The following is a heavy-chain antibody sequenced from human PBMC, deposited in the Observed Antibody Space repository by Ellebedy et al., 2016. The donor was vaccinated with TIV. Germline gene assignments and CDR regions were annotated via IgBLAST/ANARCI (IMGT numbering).Heavy chain of an antibody. D-gene: IGHD1-26*01. CDR1: GFTVSGNY. Sequence: GGSLRLSXSASGFTVSGNYMIWVRQTPGKGLEWVSLIHIAGSTYYADSVKGRFSISRDNSKDTLYLQMNGLRAEDTAVYYCASRSVGGASWYFDLWGRGTLVTVSS. V-gene: IGHV3-53*01. CDR3: ASRSVGGASWYFDL. CDR2: IHIAGST. J-gene: IGHJ2*01.